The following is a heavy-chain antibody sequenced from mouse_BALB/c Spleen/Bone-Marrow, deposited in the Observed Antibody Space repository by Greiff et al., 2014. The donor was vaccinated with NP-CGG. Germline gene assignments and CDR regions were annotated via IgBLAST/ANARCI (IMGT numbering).Heavy chain of an antibody. Sequence: DVHLVESGGDLVKPGGSLKLSCAASGFTFSSHGMSWGRQTPDKRLEWVATISSGGSNTYYPDSVKGRFTISRDNAKNTLYLQMSSLKSEDTAMYYCARHQRYYAMDYWGQGTSVTVSS. V-gene: IGHV5-6*01. CDR2: ISSGGSNT. CDR3: ARHQRYYAMDY. CDR1: GFTFSSHG. J-gene: IGHJ4*01.